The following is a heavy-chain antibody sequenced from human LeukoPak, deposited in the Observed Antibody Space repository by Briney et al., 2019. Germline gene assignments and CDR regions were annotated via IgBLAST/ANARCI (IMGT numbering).Heavy chain of an antibody. CDR2: IYHSGST. D-gene: IGHD5-12*01. J-gene: IGHJ4*02. CDR3: ARNRGGPSIVATIIGGFDY. CDR1: GYSISSGYY. Sequence: SSETLSLTCTVSGYSISSGYYWGWIRQPPGKGLEWIGSIYHSGSTYYNPSLKSRVTISVDTSKNQFSLKLSSVTAADTAVYYCARNRGGPSIVATIIGGFDYWGQGTLVTVSS. V-gene: IGHV4-38-2*02.